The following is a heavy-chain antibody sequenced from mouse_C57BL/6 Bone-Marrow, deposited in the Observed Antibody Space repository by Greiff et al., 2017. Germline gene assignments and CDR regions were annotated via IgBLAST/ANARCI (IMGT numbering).Heavy chain of an antibody. CDR2: ISDGGSYT. V-gene: IGHV5-4*01. J-gene: IGHJ3*01. D-gene: IGHD4-1*01. CDR3: ARKNWAWFAY. Sequence: EVHLVESGGGLVKPGGSLKLSCAASGFTFSSCAMSWVRQTPEKRLEWVATISDGGSYTYYPDNVKGRFTISRDNAKNNLYLQMSHLKSEDTAMYYCARKNWAWFAYWGQGTLVTVSA. CDR1: GFTFSSCA.